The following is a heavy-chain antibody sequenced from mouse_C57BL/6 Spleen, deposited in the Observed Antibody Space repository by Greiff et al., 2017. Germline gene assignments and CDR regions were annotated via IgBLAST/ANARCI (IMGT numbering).Heavy chain of an antibody. D-gene: IGHD2-4*01. V-gene: IGHV5-6*01. Sequence: EVQLQQSGGDLVKPGGSLKLSCAASGFTFSSYGMSWVRQTPDKRLEWVATISSGGSYTYYPDSVKGRFTISRDNAKNTLYLQMSSLKSEDTAMYYCASGDYDYDGAWFAYWGQGTLVTVSA. CDR3: ASGDYDYDGAWFAY. J-gene: IGHJ3*01. CDR2: ISSGGSYT. CDR1: GFTFSSYG.